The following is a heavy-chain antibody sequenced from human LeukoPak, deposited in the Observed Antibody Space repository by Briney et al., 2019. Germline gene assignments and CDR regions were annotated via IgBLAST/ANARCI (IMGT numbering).Heavy chain of an antibody. D-gene: IGHD2-2*01. CDR1: GGSISSSSYY. J-gene: IGHJ4*02. CDR2: IYYSGST. V-gene: IGHV4-39*07. CDR3: ARIGSHCGTSCYGDY. Sequence: SETLSLTCTVSGGSISSSSYYWGWIRQPPGKGLEWIGSIYYSGSTYYNPSLKSRVTISVDTSKNQFSQKLSSVTAADTALYYCARIGSHCGTSCYGDYWGQGALVTVSS.